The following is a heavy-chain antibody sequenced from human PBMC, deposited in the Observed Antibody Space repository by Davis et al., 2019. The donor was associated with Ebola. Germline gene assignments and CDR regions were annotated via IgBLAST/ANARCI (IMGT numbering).Heavy chain of an antibody. D-gene: IGHD1-1*01. CDR1: GFTFSSYW. CDR2: IGGSGTST. V-gene: IGHV3-NL1*01. Sequence: PGGSLRLSCAASGFTFSSYWMHWVRQAPGHGLEWVSGIGGSGTSTYYADSVKGRFTLSRDNSKNTLYLQMNSLRAEDTAVYYCAKDVLERPEFLYYYYGMDVWGQGTTVTVSS. CDR3: AKDVLERPEFLYYYYGMDV. J-gene: IGHJ6*02.